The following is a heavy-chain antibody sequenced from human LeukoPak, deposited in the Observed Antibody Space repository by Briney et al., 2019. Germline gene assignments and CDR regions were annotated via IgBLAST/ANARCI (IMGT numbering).Heavy chain of an antibody. V-gene: IGHV3-23*01. CDR3: AKAPIQYCSGASCYPFDY. Sequence: GASLRLSCAASGFTFSNYAMGWVRQTPGKGLECISLITSDGSATYYVDSVKGRFTISRDNSDNTMYLQMSSLRADDTAVYYCAKAPIQYCSGASCYPFDYWAREPWSPSPQ. J-gene: IGHJ4*02. CDR1: GFTFSNYA. D-gene: IGHD2-15*01. CDR2: ITSDGSAT.